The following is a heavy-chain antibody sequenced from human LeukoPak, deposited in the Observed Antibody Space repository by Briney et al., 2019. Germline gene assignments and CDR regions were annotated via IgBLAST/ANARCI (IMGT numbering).Heavy chain of an antibody. V-gene: IGHV1-24*01. CDR2: FGPEDGET. CDR1: GYTLTELS. J-gene: IGHJ4*02. CDR3: ATHSGYSSSGAPAGFDY. D-gene: IGHD6-13*01. Sequence: ASVKVSCKVSGYTLTELSMHWVRQAPGKGLEWMGGFGPEDGETIYAQKFQGRVTMTEDTSTDTAYMELSSLRSDDTAVYYCATHSGYSSSGAPAGFDYWGQGTLVTVSS.